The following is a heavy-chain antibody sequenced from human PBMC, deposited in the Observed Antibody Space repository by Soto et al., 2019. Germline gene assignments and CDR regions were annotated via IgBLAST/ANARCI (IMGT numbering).Heavy chain of an antibody. J-gene: IGHJ6*03. V-gene: IGHV3-33*01. D-gene: IGHD3-3*01. CDR1: GFTFSSYG. CDR2: IWYDGSNK. CDR3: ARAIFGVSGTDYMDD. Sequence: GGSLRLSCAASGFTFSSYGMHWVRQAPGKGLEWVAVIWYDGSNKYYADSVKGRFTISRDNSKNTLYLQMNSLRAEDTAVYYCARAIFGVSGTDYMDDWGKGTRVTVSS.